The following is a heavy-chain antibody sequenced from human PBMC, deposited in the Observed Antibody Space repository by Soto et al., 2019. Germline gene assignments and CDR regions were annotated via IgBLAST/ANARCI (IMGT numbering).Heavy chain of an antibody. CDR1: GFTFSNYW. V-gene: IGHV3-74*01. CDR3: GRVFEY. CDR2: ISHDGSGT. Sequence: EVEVVESGGGLVQPGGSLRLSCAASGFTFSNYWMHWVRQVPGRGLVWVSRISHDGSGTSYADSVKGRFTISRDNAKNTVSLQMNSLRAEDTAVYYCGRVFEYWGHGTLVTVSS. J-gene: IGHJ4*01.